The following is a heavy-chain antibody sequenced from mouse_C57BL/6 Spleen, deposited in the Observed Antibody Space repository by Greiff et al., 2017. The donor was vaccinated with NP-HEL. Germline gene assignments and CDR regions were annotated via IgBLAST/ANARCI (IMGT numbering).Heavy chain of an antibody. D-gene: IGHD1-1*01. V-gene: IGHV1-64*01. CDR2: IHPNSGST. CDR1: GYTFTSYW. Sequence: QVQLQQPGAELVKPGASVKLSCKASGYTFTSYWMHWVKQRPGQGLEWIGMIHPNSGSTNYNEKFKSKATLTVDKSSSTAYMQLSSLTSEDSAVYYCARSTVVARYWYFDVWGTGTTVTVSS. J-gene: IGHJ1*03. CDR3: ARSTVVARYWYFDV.